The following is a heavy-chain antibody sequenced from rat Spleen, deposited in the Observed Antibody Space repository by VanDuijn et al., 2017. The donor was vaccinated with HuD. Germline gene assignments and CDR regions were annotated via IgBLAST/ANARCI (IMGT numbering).Heavy chain of an antibody. CDR3: ARGGYGGYSANWFAY. V-gene: IGHV5-29*01. J-gene: IGHJ3*01. CDR2: INYDGSST. CDR1: GFILSDYY. Sequence: EVQLVESDGGLVQPGRSLKLSCVVSGFILSDYYMAWVRQAPTKGLEWVATINYDGSSTFYRDYVKARFTISRDNSKSTLYLQMDSLMSEDTATYYCARGGYGGYSANWFAYWGQGTLVTVSS. D-gene: IGHD1-11*01.